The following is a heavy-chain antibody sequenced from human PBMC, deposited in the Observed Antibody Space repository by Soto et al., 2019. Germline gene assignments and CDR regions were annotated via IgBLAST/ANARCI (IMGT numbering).Heavy chain of an antibody. V-gene: IGHV3-30*18. CDR1: GFTFSSYG. J-gene: IGHJ4*02. D-gene: IGHD1-26*01. Sequence: QVQLVESGGGVVQPGRSLRLSCAASGFTFSSYGMHWVRQAPGKGLEWVAVISYDGSNKYYADSVKGRFTISRDNSKNTLYLQMNSLRAEDTGVYYCAKGWWELLGWGQGTLVTVSS. CDR2: ISYDGSNK. CDR3: AKGWWELLG.